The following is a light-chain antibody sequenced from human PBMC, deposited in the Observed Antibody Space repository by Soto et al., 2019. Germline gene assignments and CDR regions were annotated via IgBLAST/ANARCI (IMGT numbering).Light chain of an antibody. V-gene: IGLV2-8*01. Sequence: QSVLTQPPSASGSPGQSVTISCTGSSSDVGGYNYVSWYQQYPGKAPKLMIYDVEKRPSGVPDRFSGSKSGNTASLTVSGLQAEDEADYYCQSYDTFLSAVVFGGGTKLTVL. CDR3: QSYDTFLSAVV. J-gene: IGLJ2*01. CDR1: SSDVGGYNY. CDR2: DVE.